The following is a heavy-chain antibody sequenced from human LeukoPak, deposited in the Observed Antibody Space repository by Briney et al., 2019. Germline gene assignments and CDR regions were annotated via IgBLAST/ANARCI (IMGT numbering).Heavy chain of an antibody. CDR2: ISAYNGNT. Sequence: GASVKVSCKASGYTFTSYGISWVRQAPGQGLEWMGWISAYNGNTNYAQKLQGRVTMTTDTSMSTAYMELRSLRSDDTAVYYCARGAPYYDFWSGYSPDYWGQGTLVTVSS. CDR1: GYTFTSYG. V-gene: IGHV1-18*01. J-gene: IGHJ4*02. CDR3: ARGAPYYDFWSGYSPDY. D-gene: IGHD3-3*01.